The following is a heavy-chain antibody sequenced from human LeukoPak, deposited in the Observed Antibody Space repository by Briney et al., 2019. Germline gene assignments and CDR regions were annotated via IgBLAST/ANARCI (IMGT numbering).Heavy chain of an antibody. CDR2: IYPGDSDT. Sequence: GESLKISCKGSGYTFTNYWIGWVRQMPGKGLEWMGIIYPGDSDTRYNPSFQGQLTISADKSISTSYLQWSSLKASDTAMYYCARHRGSCDNVINCYQDYWGQGTLVTVSS. CDR1: GYTFTNYW. V-gene: IGHV5-51*01. D-gene: IGHD2-21*02. CDR3: ARHRGSCDNVINCYQDY. J-gene: IGHJ4*02.